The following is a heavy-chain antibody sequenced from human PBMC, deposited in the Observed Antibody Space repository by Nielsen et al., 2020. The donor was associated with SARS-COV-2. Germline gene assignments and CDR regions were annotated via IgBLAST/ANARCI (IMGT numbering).Heavy chain of an antibody. CDR1: GGTFSSYA. J-gene: IGHJ6*02. CDR2: IIPVFGTA. V-gene: IGHV1-69*13. CDR3: ARETDYGDYYYYGMDV. Sequence: SVKVSCKASGGTFSSYAISWVRQAPGQGLEWMGGIIPVFGTANYAQKFQGRVTITADESTSTAYMELSSLRSEDTAVYYCARETDYGDYYYYGMDVWGQGTTVTVSS. D-gene: IGHD4-17*01.